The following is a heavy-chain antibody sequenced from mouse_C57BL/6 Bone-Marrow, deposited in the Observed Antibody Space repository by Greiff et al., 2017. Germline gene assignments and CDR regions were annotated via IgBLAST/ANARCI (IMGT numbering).Heavy chain of an antibody. Sequence: VQLQQSGAELVRPGASVKLSCKASGYTFTDYYINWVKQRPGQGLEWIARIYPGSGNTYYNEKFKGKDTLTAEKSSSTAYMQLSSLTSEDSAVYFCARSDDYFDYWGQGTTLTVSS. V-gene: IGHV1-76*01. J-gene: IGHJ2*01. CDR3: ARSDDYFDY. CDR2: IYPGSGNT. CDR1: GYTFTDYY.